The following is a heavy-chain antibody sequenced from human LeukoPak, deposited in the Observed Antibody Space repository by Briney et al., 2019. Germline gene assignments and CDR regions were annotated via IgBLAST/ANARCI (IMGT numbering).Heavy chain of an antibody. Sequence: GGSLRLSCAASGFTFSSYAMSWVRQAPGKGLEWVSVIYSGGSTYYADSVKGRFTISRDNSKNTLYLQMNSLRAEDTAVYYCARDSKASYGNYYYYYGMDVWGQGTTVTVSS. CDR2: IYSGGST. CDR1: GFTFSSYA. CDR3: ARDSKASYGNYYYYYGMDV. D-gene: IGHD3-16*01. V-gene: IGHV3-66*01. J-gene: IGHJ6*02.